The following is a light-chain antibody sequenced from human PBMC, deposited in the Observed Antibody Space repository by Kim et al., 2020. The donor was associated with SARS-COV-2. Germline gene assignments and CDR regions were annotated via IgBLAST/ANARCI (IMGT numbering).Light chain of an antibody. V-gene: IGLV4-69*01. CDR2: LNSDGSY. CDR1: SGHSSYA. Sequence: ASVKLTCTLSSGHSSYAIEWHQQQPEKGPRYLMRLNSDGSYTKGDGIPDRFSGSSSGAERYLTISSLQSEDEADYYCQTWGTGIQVFGGGTKLTVL. J-gene: IGLJ3*02. CDR3: QTWGTGIQV.